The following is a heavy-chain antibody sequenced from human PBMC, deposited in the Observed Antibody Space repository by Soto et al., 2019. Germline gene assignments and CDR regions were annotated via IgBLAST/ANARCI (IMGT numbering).Heavy chain of an antibody. Sequence: SGPTLVNPTQTLTLTCTFSAFSFSTNGVGVGWICQPPGKPLEWLAVIYWNEDKRYSRSLKSRLSITKDTSKNQAVLTMTTMDHVDTANYYCVHTVMGHTITGGPYFDYWGPGILVTVSS. J-gene: IGHJ4*02. CDR1: AFSFSTNGVG. D-gene: IGHD3-3*01. CDR2: IYWNEDK. CDR3: VHTVMGHTITGGPYFDY. V-gene: IGHV2-5*01.